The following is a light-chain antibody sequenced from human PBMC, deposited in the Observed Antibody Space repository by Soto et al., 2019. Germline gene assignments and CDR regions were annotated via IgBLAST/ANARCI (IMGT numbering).Light chain of an antibody. CDR2: VAS. CDR3: QQYYSYPLT. CDR1: QTIGTK. J-gene: IGKJ4*01. Sequence: EIVLAKSPATLSVSQWERVTLSCMATQTIGTKLAWYLQRPGQAPRLLMYVASTRATDIPARFSGSGSGTEFTLTITGLQSEDFATYYCQQYYSYPLTFGGGTKVDIK. V-gene: IGKV3-15*01.